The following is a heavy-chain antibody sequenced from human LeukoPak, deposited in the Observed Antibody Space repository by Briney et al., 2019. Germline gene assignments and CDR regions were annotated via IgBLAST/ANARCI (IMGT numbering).Heavy chain of an antibody. Sequence: PGGSLRLSCAASGFTFSDAWMNWVRQAPGKRLEWVGRIKSKADGGTIDYAAPVKGRFTISRDDSKNTVYLQMNSLKTEDTAVYYCSYYYDSSGYVDYWGQGTLVTVSS. CDR2: IKSKADGGTI. J-gene: IGHJ4*02. V-gene: IGHV3-15*01. CDR3: SYYYDSSGYVDY. D-gene: IGHD3-22*01. CDR1: GFTFSDAW.